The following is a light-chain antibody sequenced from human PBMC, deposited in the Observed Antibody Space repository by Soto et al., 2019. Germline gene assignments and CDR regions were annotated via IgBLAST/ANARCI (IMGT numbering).Light chain of an antibody. J-gene: IGKJ1*01. V-gene: IGKV1-5*01. Sequence: DIQMTQSPSTLSASVGDRVTITCRASQSVGTWLAWYQQKPGKAPKLLIFQASILESGVPSRFSGSGSGTDFTLAISSLQFDDFATYHCQHCKTSSPWTFGQGPKVEIK. CDR3: QHCKTSSPWT. CDR2: QAS. CDR1: QSVGTW.